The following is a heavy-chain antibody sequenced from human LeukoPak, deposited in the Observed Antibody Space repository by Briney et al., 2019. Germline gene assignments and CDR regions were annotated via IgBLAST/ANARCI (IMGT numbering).Heavy chain of an antibody. D-gene: IGHD4-17*01. CDR3: AKDLYGDYGEYYFDY. CDR2: ISWNSGSI. V-gene: IGHV3-9*01. CDR1: GFTFDDYA. J-gene: IGHJ4*02. Sequence: PGRSLRLSCAASGFTFDDYAMHWVRQAPGKGLEWVSGISWNSGSIGYADSVKGRFTISRDNAKNSLYLQMYSLRAEDTALYYCAKDLYGDYGEYYFDYWGQGTLVTVSS.